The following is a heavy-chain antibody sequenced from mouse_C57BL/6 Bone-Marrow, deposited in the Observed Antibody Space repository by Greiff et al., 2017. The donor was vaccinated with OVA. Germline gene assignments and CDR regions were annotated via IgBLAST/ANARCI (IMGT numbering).Heavy chain of an antibody. V-gene: IGHV14-3*01. Sequence: EVQLVESVAELVRPGASVKLSCTASGFTIKNTYMHWVKQRPEQGLEWIGRIDPANGNTKYAPKFQGKATITADTSSNTAYLQLSSLTSEDTAIYYCARKEVAYFDYWGQGTTLTVSS. CDR3: ARKEVAYFDY. CDR1: GFTIKNTY. CDR2: IDPANGNT. J-gene: IGHJ2*01. D-gene: IGHD1-1*02.